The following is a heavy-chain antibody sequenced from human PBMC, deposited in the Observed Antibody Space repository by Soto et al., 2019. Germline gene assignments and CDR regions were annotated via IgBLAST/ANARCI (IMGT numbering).Heavy chain of an antibody. V-gene: IGHV3-9*01. Sequence: EVQLVESGGGLVQPGRSLRLSCEGSGFTFDDHAMHWVRQRPGKGLEWVSGISWHSATKDYADSVRGRFFISRDSIKSLLFLDMNSLRPEDTALCFCARRVGSGSFVWFDPWGPGSLVTVSS. CDR3: ARRVGSGSFVWFDP. CDR1: GFTFDDHA. CDR2: ISWHSATK. D-gene: IGHD3-10*01. J-gene: IGHJ5*02.